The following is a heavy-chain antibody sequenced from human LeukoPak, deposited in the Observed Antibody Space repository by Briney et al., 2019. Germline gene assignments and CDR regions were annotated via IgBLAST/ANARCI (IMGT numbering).Heavy chain of an antibody. CDR3: ARDNSVGDTARWFDP. V-gene: IGHV1-2*02. J-gene: IGHJ5*02. Sequence: ASVKVSCKASGYTFTGYYMHWVRQAPGQGLEWMGWINPNSGGTNYAQKFQGRVTMTRDMSTSTDYMELSSLRSEDTAVYYCARDNSVGDTARWFDPWGQGTLVTVSS. CDR1: GYTFTGYY. CDR2: INPNSGGT. D-gene: IGHD1-26*01.